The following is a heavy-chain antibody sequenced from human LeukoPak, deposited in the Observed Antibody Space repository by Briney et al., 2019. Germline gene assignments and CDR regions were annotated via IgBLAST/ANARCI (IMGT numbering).Heavy chain of an antibody. CDR1: GGSISSYY. Sequence: SETLSLTCTVSGGSISSYYWSWIRQPPGKGLEWIGSIYYSGSTYYNPSLKSRVTISVDTSKNQFSLKLSSVTAADTAVYYCARPVRFLEWLHTGWFDPWGQGTLVTVSS. CDR2: IYYSGST. CDR3: ARPVRFLEWLHTGWFDP. V-gene: IGHV4-59*05. D-gene: IGHD3-3*01. J-gene: IGHJ5*02.